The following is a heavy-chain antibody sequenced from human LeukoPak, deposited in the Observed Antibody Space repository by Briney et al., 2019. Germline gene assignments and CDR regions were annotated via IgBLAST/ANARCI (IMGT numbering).Heavy chain of an antibody. CDR1: GGSFSGYY. J-gene: IGHJ3*02. Sequence: PSETLSLTCAVYGGSFSGYYWSWIRQPPGKGLEWIGEINHSGSTNYNPSLKSRVTISVDTSKNQFSLKLSSVTAAGTAVYYCARRMNYYDSSGYYWSAFDIWGQGTMVTVSS. CDR2: INHSGST. CDR3: ARRMNYYDSSGYYWSAFDI. D-gene: IGHD3-22*01. V-gene: IGHV4-34*01.